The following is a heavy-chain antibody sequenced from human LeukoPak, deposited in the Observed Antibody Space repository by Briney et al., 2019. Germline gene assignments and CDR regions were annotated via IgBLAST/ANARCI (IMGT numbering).Heavy chain of an antibody. J-gene: IGHJ4*02. D-gene: IGHD4-23*01. CDR1: GYTFISYD. CDR3: ARGVYGGNSGYYFDY. V-gene: IGHV7-4-1*02. CDR2: INTNTGNP. Sequence: ASVKVSCKASGYTFISYDINWVRQAPGQGLEWMGWINTNTGNPTYAQGFTGRFVFSLDTSVSTAYLQISSLKAEDTAVYYCARGVYGGNSGYYFDYWGQGTLVTVSS.